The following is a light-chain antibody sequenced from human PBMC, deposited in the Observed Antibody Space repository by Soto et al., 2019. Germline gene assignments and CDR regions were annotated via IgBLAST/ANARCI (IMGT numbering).Light chain of an antibody. CDR1: SSDVGGYNY. J-gene: IGLJ3*02. CDR2: EVS. V-gene: IGLV2-8*01. Sequence: QSALTQPPSASGSPGQSVTISCTGTSSDVGGYNYVSWYQQHPGKAPKLMIYEVSKRPSGVPDRFSGSKSGNTASLTVSGPQAGDEADYYCNSYAGSNNWVFGGGTKLPVL. CDR3: NSYAGSNNWV.